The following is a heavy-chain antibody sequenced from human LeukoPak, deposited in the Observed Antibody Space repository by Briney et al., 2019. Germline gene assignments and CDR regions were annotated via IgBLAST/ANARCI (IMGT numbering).Heavy chain of an antibody. CDR3: AREHIGYSSGWSDY. CDR2: INHSGST. D-gene: IGHD6-19*01. Sequence: PSETLSLTXAVYGGSFSGYYWSWIRQPPGKGLEWIGEINHSGSTNYNPSLKSRVTISVDTSKNQFSLKLSSVTAADTAVYYCAREHIGYSSGWSDYWGQGTLVTVSS. CDR1: GGSFSGYY. J-gene: IGHJ4*02. V-gene: IGHV4-34*01.